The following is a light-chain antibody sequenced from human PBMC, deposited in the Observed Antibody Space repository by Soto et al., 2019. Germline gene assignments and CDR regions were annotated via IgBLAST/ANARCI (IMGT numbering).Light chain of an antibody. CDR1: QSVSSSY. Sequence: EIVLTQSPGTLSLSPGERSTLSCRASQSVSSSYLAWYQQKTGQAPRILIYGASSRATGIPDMFSGSGSGTDFTRTISSLEPDDYAVSYCPQYGSSPRTFGGGTKVEIK. J-gene: IGKJ4*01. V-gene: IGKV3-20*01. CDR3: PQYGSSPRT. CDR2: GAS.